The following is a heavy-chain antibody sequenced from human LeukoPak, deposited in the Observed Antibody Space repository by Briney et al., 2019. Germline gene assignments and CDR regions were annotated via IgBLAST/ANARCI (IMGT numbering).Heavy chain of an antibody. D-gene: IGHD6-19*01. V-gene: IGHV4-34*01. CDR3: TRDRGQWLVDY. CDR1: GGSFSGYY. J-gene: IGHJ4*02. CDR2: INHTGST. Sequence: PSETLSLTCAVYGGSFSGYYWTWIRQPPGKGLEWIGEINHTGSTTYDPSLKSRVTISLDTSKNQFSLKLSSVTAADTAVYYCTRDRGQWLVDYWGQGTLVTVSS.